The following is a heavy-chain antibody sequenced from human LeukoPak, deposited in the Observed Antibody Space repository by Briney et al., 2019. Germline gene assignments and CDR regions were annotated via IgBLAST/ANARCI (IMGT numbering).Heavy chain of an antibody. Sequence: EASVKVSCKASGYTFTGYYMHWVRQAPGQGLEWMGWINPNSGGTNYAQKFQGRVTMTRDTSISTAYMELSRLRSDDTAVYYCARAPFNCGGGRYPDYWGQGTLVTVSS. D-gene: IGHD2-21*02. CDR2: INPNSGGT. V-gene: IGHV1-2*02. J-gene: IGHJ4*02. CDR1: GYTFTGYY. CDR3: ARAPFNCGGGRYPDY.